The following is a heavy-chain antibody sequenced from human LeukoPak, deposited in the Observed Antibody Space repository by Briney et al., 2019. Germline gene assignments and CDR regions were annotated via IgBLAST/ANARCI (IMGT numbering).Heavy chain of an antibody. J-gene: IGHJ4*02. V-gene: IGHV1-2*02. CDR2: INPNSGGT. D-gene: IGHD3-9*01. CDR1: GYTLTGHS. Sequence: ASVKVSCKASGYTLTGHSMHWVRQAPGQGLEWMGWINPNSGGTNYAQKFQGRVTMTRDTSISTAYMELSRLRSDDTAVYYCAREGNYYDILTGLAVYPFDYWGQGTLVTVSS. CDR3: AREGNYYDILTGLAVYPFDY.